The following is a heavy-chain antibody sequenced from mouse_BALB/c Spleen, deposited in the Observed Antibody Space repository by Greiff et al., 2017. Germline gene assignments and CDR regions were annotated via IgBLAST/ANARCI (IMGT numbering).Heavy chain of an antibody. Sequence: VQLQQSGAELVRPGALVKLSCKASGFNIKDYYMHWVKQRPEQGLEWIGWIDPENGNTIYDPKFQGKASITADTSSNTAYLQLSSLTSEDTAVYYCADYYGSSYRYAMDYWGQGTSVTVSS. D-gene: IGHD1-1*01. CDR2: IDPENGNT. CDR3: ADYYGSSYRYAMDY. J-gene: IGHJ4*01. CDR1: GFNIKDYY. V-gene: IGHV14-1*02.